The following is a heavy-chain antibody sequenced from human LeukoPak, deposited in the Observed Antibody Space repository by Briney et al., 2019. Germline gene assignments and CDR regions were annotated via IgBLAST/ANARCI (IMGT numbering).Heavy chain of an antibody. D-gene: IGHD6-13*01. V-gene: IGHV3-30*18. Sequence: GGSLRLSCAASGFTFSSYGMHWVRQAPGKGLEWVAVISYDGSNKYYADSVKGRFTISRDNSKNTLYLQMNSLRVEDTAVYYCANGYSSSWYSDDAFDIWGQGTMVTVSS. CDR1: GFTFSSYG. J-gene: IGHJ3*02. CDR3: ANGYSSSWYSDDAFDI. CDR2: ISYDGSNK.